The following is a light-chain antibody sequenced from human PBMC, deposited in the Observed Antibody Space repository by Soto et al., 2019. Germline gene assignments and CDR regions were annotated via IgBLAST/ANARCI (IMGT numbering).Light chain of an antibody. CDR3: CSYISNSIVV. CDR1: SSDVGDYNY. V-gene: IGLV2-14*01. CDR2: EVS. J-gene: IGLJ2*01. Sequence: QSALTQPASVSGSPGQSITISCTGTSSDVGDYNYVSWYQQHPGKAPKLMIYEVSHRLSGVSNRFSGSKSGYTASLTISGLQDEDEADYYCCSYISNSIVVFGGGTKLTVL.